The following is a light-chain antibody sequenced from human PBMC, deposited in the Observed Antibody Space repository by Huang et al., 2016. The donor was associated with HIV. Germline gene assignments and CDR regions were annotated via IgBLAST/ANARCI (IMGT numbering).Light chain of an antibody. CDR3: QQYNNWPPST. CDR2: GVS. CDR1: QSVNSN. V-gene: IGKV3D-15*01. Sequence: EIVMTQSPATLSVSPGERATLSCRASQSVNSNLAWYQQKPGQAPRLVIYGVSTRATGIPARCSGSGSGTEFTLTISSLQSEDFAVYYCQQYNNWPPSTFGGGTKLEIK. J-gene: IGKJ4*01.